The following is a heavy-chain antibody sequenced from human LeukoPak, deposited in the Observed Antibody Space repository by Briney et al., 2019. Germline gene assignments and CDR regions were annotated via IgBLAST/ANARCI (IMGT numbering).Heavy chain of an antibody. V-gene: IGHV1-18*04. J-gene: IGHJ4*02. Sequence: ASVTVSCKASGYTFINYGISWVRQAPGQGLEWMGWISVFNGNTKYAQKIQDRVTLTTATSTTTAHMELRSLRSDDTAIYYCVRTDWRDHNFWSGHGYWGQGTLVTVSS. CDR3: VRTDWRDHNFWSGHGY. D-gene: IGHD3-3*01. CDR1: GYTFINYG. CDR2: ISVFNGNT.